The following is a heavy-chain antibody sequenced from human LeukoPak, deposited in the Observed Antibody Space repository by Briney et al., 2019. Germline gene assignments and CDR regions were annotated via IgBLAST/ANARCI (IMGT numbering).Heavy chain of an antibody. CDR3: AKDCYDSSGSEVVDY. V-gene: IGHV3-30*18. CDR1: GFTFSSYG. Sequence: PGGSLRLSCAASGFTFSSYGMHWVRQAPGKGLEWVAVISYDGSNKYYADSVKGRFTISRDNSKNTLYLQMNSLRAEDTAVYYCAKDCYDSSGSEVVDYWGQGTLVTVSS. D-gene: IGHD3-22*01. CDR2: ISYDGSNK. J-gene: IGHJ4*02.